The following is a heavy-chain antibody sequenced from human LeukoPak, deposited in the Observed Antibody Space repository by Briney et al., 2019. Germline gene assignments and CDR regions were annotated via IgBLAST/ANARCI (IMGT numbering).Heavy chain of an antibody. Sequence: GASVKISCKASGNNYWIAWVRQMPGKGLEWLGIIYFGDSDTRYSPSFQGRLTISVDKSISTAYLQLSSLKASDTAIYFCGRHSYGLDYWGQGTLVTVSS. CDR2: IYFGDSDT. V-gene: IGHV5-51*01. CDR3: GRHSYGLDY. D-gene: IGHD2-8*01. J-gene: IGHJ4*02. CDR1: GNNYW.